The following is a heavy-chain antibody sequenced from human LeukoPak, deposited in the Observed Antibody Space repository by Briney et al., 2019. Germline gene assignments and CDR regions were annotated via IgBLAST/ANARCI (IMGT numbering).Heavy chain of an antibody. J-gene: IGHJ4*02. CDR2: IGSSSTYI. CDR3: ARDRVLIDY. D-gene: IGHD4/OR15-4a*01. Sequence: GGSLRLSCAASGFTFSSYGMNWVRQAPGKGLEWVSSIGSSSTYIYHADSVRGRFTISRDNAKNSLYLQMNSLRAEDTAVYYCARDRVLIDYWGQGTLVTVSS. V-gene: IGHV3-21*01. CDR1: GFTFSSYG.